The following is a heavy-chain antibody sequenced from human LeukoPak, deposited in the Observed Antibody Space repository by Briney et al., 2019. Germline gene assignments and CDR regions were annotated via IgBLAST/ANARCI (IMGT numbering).Heavy chain of an antibody. J-gene: IGHJ5*02. Sequence: ASVKVSCKASGYTFTSYGISWVRQAPGQGLEWMGWISPYNGITNYAQKLQGRVTMTTDTSTSTAYMELRSLRSDDTAVYYCASHYGDYEDWDFWFDPWGQGTLVTVSS. D-gene: IGHD4-17*01. CDR3: ASHYGDYEDWDFWFDP. CDR1: GYTFTSYG. V-gene: IGHV1-18*04. CDR2: ISPYNGIT.